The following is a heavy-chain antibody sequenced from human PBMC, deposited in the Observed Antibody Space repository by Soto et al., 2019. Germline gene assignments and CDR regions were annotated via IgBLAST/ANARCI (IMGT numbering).Heavy chain of an antibody. V-gene: IGHV5-10-1*01. CDR2: IDPSDSYT. Sequence: GESLKISCNGSGYSFTSYLISWVRQMPGKGLEWMGRIDPSDSYTNYSPSFQGHVTISADKSISTAYLQWSSLKASDTAMYYCASLYCSSTSCYRWGQGTLVTVS. CDR3: ASLYCSSTSCYR. CDR1: GYSFTSYL. J-gene: IGHJ4*02. D-gene: IGHD2-2*01.